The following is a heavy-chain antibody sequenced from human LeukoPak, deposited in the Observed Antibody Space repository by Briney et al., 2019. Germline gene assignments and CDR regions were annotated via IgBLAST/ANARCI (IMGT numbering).Heavy chain of an antibody. D-gene: IGHD3-22*01. J-gene: IGHJ3*02. V-gene: IGHV3-53*01. CDR1: GFTVTSNY. CDR3: ASRNYYDSSGYFDAFDI. Sequence: GGSLRLSCAASGFTVTSNYMSWVRQAPGKGLEWVSVIYSGGSTYYADSVKGRFTISRDNSKNTLFLQMNSLRAEDTAVYYCASRNYYDSSGYFDAFDIWGQGTLVTVSS. CDR2: IYSGGST.